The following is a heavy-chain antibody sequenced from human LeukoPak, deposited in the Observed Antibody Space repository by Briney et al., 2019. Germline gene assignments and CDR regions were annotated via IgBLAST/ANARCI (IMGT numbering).Heavy chain of an antibody. CDR1: GFTFSSYS. CDR3: AREGGLGDYVFDY. D-gene: IGHD4-17*01. J-gene: IGHJ4*02. Sequence: PGGSLRLSCAASGFTFSSYSMNWVRQAPGKGLEWVSGINWNGGSTGYADSVKGRFTISRDNAKNSLYLQMNSLRAEDTALYYCAREGGLGDYVFDYWGQGTLVTVSS. CDR2: INWNGGST. V-gene: IGHV3-20*04.